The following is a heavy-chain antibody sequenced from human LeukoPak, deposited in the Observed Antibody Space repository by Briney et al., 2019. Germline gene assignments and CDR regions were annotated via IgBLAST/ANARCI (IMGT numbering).Heavy chain of an antibody. CDR3: ARGRRVFGGFQH. CDR1: GGSISSYY. D-gene: IGHD3-10*01. Sequence: SETLSLTCTVSGGSISSYYWSWIRQPPGKGLEWIGYIYYSGSTNYNPSLKSRVTISVDTSKNQFSLKLSSVTAADTAVYYCARGRRVFGGFQHWGQGTLVTVSS. V-gene: IGHV4-59*12. CDR2: IYYSGST. J-gene: IGHJ1*01.